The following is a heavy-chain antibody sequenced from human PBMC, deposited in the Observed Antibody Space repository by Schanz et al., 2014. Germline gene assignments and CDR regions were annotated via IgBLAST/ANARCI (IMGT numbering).Heavy chain of an antibody. CDR2: LSARGRRT. V-gene: IGHV3-23*04. CDR1: GFSFGSYA. CDR3: ARGYCNSNTSCWDYFDY. J-gene: IGHJ4*02. D-gene: IGHD2-2*01. Sequence: EVQLVESGGGLVQRGGSLRLSCAASGFSFGSYAMSWVRQAPGRGLEWVSALSARGRRTQYADSVMGRFTISSDISKNMLYLQMNSLRAEDTAVHFCARGYCNSNTSCWDYFDYWGQGTLVTVSS.